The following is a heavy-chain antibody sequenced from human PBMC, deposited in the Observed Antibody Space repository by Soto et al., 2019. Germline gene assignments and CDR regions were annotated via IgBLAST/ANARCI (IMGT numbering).Heavy chain of an antibody. CDR2: ISGSGGST. J-gene: IGHJ6*02. CDR3: ARGAVAGPFYYYYGMDV. Sequence: GGSLRLSCAASAFTFSSYAMSWVRQAPGKGLEWVSAISGSGGSTYYADSVKGRFTISRDNSNSTLYLQMNSLRAEDTAVYYCARGAVAGPFYYYYGMDVWGQGTTVTVSS. CDR1: AFTFSSYA. V-gene: IGHV3-23*01. D-gene: IGHD6-19*01.